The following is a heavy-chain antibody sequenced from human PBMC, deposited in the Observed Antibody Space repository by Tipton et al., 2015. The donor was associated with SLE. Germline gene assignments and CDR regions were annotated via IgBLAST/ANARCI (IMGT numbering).Heavy chain of an antibody. CDR2: VKSKTDGGTT. Sequence: SLRLSCAASGFSFSDAWMSWVRQAPGKGLEWVGRVKSKTDGGTTDYAAPVKGRFTISRDDSKNTLYLQMNSLKTEDTAVYYCAKEKSSDWFDPWGQGTLVTVSS. D-gene: IGHD3-10*01. V-gene: IGHV3-15*01. CDR1: GFSFSDAW. CDR3: AKEKSSDWFDP. J-gene: IGHJ5*02.